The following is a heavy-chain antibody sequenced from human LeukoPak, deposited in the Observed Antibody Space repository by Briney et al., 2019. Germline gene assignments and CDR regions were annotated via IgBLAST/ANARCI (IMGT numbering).Heavy chain of an antibody. J-gene: IGHJ3*02. D-gene: IGHD6-19*01. CDR3: ARQPAPYSSPWYDAFDI. Sequence: SETLSLTCTVSGGSISGLYWSWIRHPARKGLEYIGRIYSSGTINYNPSLKSRVTMSVDTSKNQFSLKLSSVTAADTAVYYCARQPAPYSSPWYDAFDIWGQGTMVIVSS. CDR2: IYSSGTI. CDR1: GGSISGLY. V-gene: IGHV4-4*07.